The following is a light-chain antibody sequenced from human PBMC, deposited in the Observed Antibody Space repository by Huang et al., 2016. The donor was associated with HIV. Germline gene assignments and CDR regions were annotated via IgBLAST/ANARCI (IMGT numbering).Light chain of an antibody. J-gene: IGKJ5*01. V-gene: IGKV1-12*01. CDR2: DTS. Sequence: DIQMTQSPFSVSASVGDSVTFTCRASQGVNGRLAWYQQRPGKAPELLLYDTSRLQSGVPSRFSGSGWGTSFALTISSLQPEDFATYYCQQANSFPHTFGQGTRLDI. CDR1: QGVNGR. CDR3: QQANSFPHT.